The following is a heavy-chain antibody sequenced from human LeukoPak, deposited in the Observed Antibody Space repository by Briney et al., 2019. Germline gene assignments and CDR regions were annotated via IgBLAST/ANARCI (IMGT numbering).Heavy chain of an antibody. CDR2: IKQDRSEK. Sequence: PGGSLRLSCAASGFTFSSYWMSWVRQAPGKGLEWVANIKQDRSEKYYVDSVKGRFTISRDNAKNSLYLQMNSLRAEDTAVYYCARDITMVRGVGFDYWGQGTLVTVSS. D-gene: IGHD3-10*01. V-gene: IGHV3-7*01. CDR1: GFTFSSYW. J-gene: IGHJ4*02. CDR3: ARDITMVRGVGFDY.